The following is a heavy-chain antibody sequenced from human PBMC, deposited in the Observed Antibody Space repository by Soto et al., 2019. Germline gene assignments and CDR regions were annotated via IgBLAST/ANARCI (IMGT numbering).Heavy chain of an antibody. V-gene: IGHV3-30*18. Sequence: QVQLVESGGGVVRPGGSLRLSCAASGFIFSNYGMHWVRQAPGKGLEWVAVISYDGTNKFYGDSVKGRFSISRDNSKNTRFLQMDSLRLDDTAVYFCAKDRLGWGIDAAENWGQGILVTVSS. CDR1: GFIFSNYG. D-gene: IGHD2-8*02. J-gene: IGHJ4*02. CDR3: AKDRLGWGIDAAEN. CDR2: ISYDGTNK.